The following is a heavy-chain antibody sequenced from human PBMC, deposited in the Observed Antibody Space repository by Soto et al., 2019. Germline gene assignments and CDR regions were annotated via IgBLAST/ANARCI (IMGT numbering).Heavy chain of an antibody. J-gene: IGHJ4*02. CDR3: AKAPYCTSGVCYFDVNYFDY. V-gene: IGHV3-23*01. CDR2: ISGSGGST. CDR1: GFTFSSYA. D-gene: IGHD2-8*01. Sequence: EVQLLESGGGLVQPGGSLRLSCAASGFTFSSYAMSWVRQAPGKGLEWVSAISGSGGSTYYADSVKGRFTISRDNSKNTLYLQMNSLRAEDTAVYYCAKAPYCTSGVCYFDVNYFDYWGQGTLVTVSS.